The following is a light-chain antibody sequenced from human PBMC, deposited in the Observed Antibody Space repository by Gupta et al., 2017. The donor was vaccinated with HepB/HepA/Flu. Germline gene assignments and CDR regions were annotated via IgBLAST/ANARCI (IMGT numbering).Light chain of an antibody. Sequence: SYDLTPPPSVSVSPRQTASIPCSGSKLGNNYVCWYQQKPGQSPVLVIFEDNKRPSGIPERFSGSNSRNTATLTISGTQTIDEADYYCQAWDSTTVIFGGGTRLSVL. V-gene: IGLV3-1*01. CDR2: EDN. J-gene: IGLJ2*01. CDR1: KLGNNY. CDR3: QAWDSTTVI.